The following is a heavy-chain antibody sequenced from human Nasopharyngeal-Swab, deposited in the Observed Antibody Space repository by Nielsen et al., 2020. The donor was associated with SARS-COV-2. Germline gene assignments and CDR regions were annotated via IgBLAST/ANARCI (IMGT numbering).Heavy chain of an antibody. D-gene: IGHD3-3*01. CDR2: IKQDGREK. J-gene: IGHJ5*02. Sequence: GESLKISCAASGFTFSSYWMSWVRQAPGKGLEWVANIKQDGREKYYVDSVKGRFTISRDNAKNSLYLQMTSLRAEDTAVYYCAKTGRTIFGVGNWFDPWGQGTLVTVSS. V-gene: IGHV3-7*05. CDR1: GFTFSSYW. CDR3: AKTGRTIFGVGNWFDP.